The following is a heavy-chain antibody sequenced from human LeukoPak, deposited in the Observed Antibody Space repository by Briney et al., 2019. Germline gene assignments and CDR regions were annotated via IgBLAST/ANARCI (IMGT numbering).Heavy chain of an antibody. CDR3: AIGIAVAGNFDY. V-gene: IGHV3-9*01. J-gene: IGHJ4*02. Sequence: TGGSLRLSCAASGFTFDDYAMHWVRQAPGKGLEWVSGISWNSGSIGYADSVKGRFTISRDNAKNSLYLQMNSLRVEDTALYYCAIGIAVAGNFDYWGQGTLVTVSS. CDR2: ISWNSGSI. CDR1: GFTFDDYA. D-gene: IGHD6-19*01.